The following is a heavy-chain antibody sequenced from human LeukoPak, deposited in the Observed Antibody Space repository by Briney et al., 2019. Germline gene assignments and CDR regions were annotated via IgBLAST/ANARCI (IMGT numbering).Heavy chain of an antibody. D-gene: IGHD3-10*01. J-gene: IGHJ4*02. CDR1: GGTFSSYA. V-gene: IGHV1-69*06. CDR2: IIHIFGTA. CDR3: ARDIGGYFDY. Sequence: GSSVKLSCKASGGTFSSYAISWVRQAPGQGLEWMGGIIHIFGTANYAQKFQGRVTITADRSTSTAYMELRSLRSEDTAVYYCARDIGGYFDYWGQGTLVTVSS.